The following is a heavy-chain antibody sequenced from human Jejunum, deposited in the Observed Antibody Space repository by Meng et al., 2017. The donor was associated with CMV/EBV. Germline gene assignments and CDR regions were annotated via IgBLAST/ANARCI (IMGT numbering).Heavy chain of an antibody. CDR1: SISSSTYY. CDR3: ARDHSPFMVRGEFDY. Sequence: SISSSTYYGGWIRQPTGKGLEWIGSIYYSGSTYYNPSLKSRVTISVDTSKNQFSLKLSSVTAADTAVYYCARDHSPFMVRGEFDYWGQGTLVTVSS. J-gene: IGHJ4*02. CDR2: IYYSGST. V-gene: IGHV4-39*07. D-gene: IGHD3-10*01.